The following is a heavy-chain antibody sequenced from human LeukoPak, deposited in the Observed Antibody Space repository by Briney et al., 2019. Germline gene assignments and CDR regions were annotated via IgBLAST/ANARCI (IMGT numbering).Heavy chain of an antibody. CDR3: LKDYLGN. Sequence: GGSLRLSCAASGFTFSSYWMSWVRQAPGKGLEWVANIKDDGSVENYVDSVKGRFTISRDNAKNALFLQMNSLRVDDTAVYYCLKDYLGNWGQGTLVTVSS. V-gene: IGHV3-7*01. CDR1: GFTFSSYW. D-gene: IGHD3-16*01. J-gene: IGHJ4*02. CDR2: IKDDGSVE.